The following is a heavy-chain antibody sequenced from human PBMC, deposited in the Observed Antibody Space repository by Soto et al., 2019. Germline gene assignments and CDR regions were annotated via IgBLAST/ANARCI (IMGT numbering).Heavy chain of an antibody. Sequence: ASVKVSCKASGYTFTSYDINRVRQATGQGLEWMGWMNPNSGNTGYAQKFQGRVTMTRNTSISTAYMELSSLRSEVTAVYYCARGLGSSYNNYMDVWGKGTTVTVSS. V-gene: IGHV1-8*01. CDR2: MNPNSGNT. CDR1: GYTFTSYD. D-gene: IGHD6-6*01. J-gene: IGHJ6*03. CDR3: ARGLGSSYNNYMDV.